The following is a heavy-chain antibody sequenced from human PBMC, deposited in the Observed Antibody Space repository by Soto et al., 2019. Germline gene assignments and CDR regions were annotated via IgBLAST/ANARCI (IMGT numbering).Heavy chain of an antibody. Sequence: PGGSLRLSCTASGFTFDDYAMHWVRQVPGRGLEWVSGITCNSGKIAYADSVKGRFTIARDDDNNSLYLQMNSLRPEDTALYYCVKDSYADFHRVSTPAEYFSDYWGQGTMVTFSP. D-gene: IGHD2-2*01. CDR3: VKDSYADFHRVSTPAEYFSDY. CDR1: GFTFDDYA. J-gene: IGHJ4*01. V-gene: IGHV3-9*01. CDR2: ITCNSGKI.